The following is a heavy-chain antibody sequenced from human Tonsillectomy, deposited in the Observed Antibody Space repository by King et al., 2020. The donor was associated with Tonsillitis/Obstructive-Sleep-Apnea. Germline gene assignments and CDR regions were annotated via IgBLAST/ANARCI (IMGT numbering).Heavy chain of an antibody. J-gene: IGHJ4*02. Sequence: QLVESGGGVVQPGRSLRLSCAASGFNFNDYGMHWVRQAPGKGLEWVAVIWYDSRNKEYPASVKGRCTLSRDNSKNTVNLQIDNLRAEDTAVYYCAKSEGHFAEPIDFWGQGTLVTVSS. V-gene: IGHV3-33*06. CDR3: AKSEGHFAEPIDF. CDR2: IWYDSRNK. D-gene: IGHD3-3*02. CDR1: GFNFNDYG.